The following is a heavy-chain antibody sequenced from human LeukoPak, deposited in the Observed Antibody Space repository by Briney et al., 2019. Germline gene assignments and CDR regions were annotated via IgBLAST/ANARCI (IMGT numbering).Heavy chain of an antibody. Sequence: PGGSLRLSCAASGFTFSSYGIHWVRQAPDKGLEWVALIWYDGSNRYYVDSVKGRFTISRDNSKKTVYLQMNSLRAEDTAVYYCARDPSWLGYFDYWGQGTLVTVAS. CDR1: GFTFSSYG. J-gene: IGHJ4*02. CDR3: ARDPSWLGYFDY. CDR2: IWYDGSNR. D-gene: IGHD3-22*01. V-gene: IGHV3-33*01.